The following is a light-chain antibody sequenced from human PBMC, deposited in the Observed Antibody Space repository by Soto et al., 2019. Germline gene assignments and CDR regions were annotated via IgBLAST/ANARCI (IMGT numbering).Light chain of an antibody. V-gene: IGKV3-20*01. CDR2: GAS. CDR3: QQYGSSPPIT. J-gene: IGKJ5*01. CDR1: QSVSSSY. Sequence: IMLSQSPGTLSLSPGERATLSCRASQSVSSSYLAWYQQKPGQAPRLLIYGASSRATGIPDRFSGSGSGTDFTLTISRLEPEDFAVYYCQQYGSSPPITFGQRTLLEI.